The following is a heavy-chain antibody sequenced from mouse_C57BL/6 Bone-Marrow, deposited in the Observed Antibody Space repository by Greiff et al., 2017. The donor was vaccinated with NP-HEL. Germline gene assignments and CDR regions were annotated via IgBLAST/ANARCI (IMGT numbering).Heavy chain of an antibody. D-gene: IGHD1-1*01. Sequence: VKVVESGAELVRPGASVTLSCKASGYTFTDYEMHWVKQTPVHGLEWIGAIDPETGGTAYNQKFKGKAILTADKSSSTAYMELRSLTSEDSAVYYCTLYSPWGQGTLVTVSA. J-gene: IGHJ3*01. CDR3: TLYSP. V-gene: IGHV1-15*01. CDR1: GYTFTDYE. CDR2: IDPETGGT.